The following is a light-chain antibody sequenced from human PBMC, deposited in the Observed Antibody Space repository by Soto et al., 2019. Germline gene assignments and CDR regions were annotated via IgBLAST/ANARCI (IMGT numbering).Light chain of an antibody. V-gene: IGLV2-8*01. CDR2: EVT. CDR3: SSYAGRDIWV. Sequence: QSALTQPPSASGSRGQSVTISCTGTSVDINYVSWFQQHPGKPPKLIICEVTKRPSGVPDRFSGSKSGNTASLTVSGLQDDYEADYYCSSYAGRDIWVFGGGTQLTVL. CDR1: SVDINY. J-gene: IGLJ3*02.